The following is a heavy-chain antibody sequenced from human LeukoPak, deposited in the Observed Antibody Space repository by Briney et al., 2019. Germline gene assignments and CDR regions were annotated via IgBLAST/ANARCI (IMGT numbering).Heavy chain of an antibody. CDR1: GGTFSSYA. D-gene: IGHD5-18*01. CDR3: ARRNTGVVAGLDC. CDR2: IIPILGIA. Sequence: SVKVSCKASGGTFSSYAISWVRQAPGQGLEWMGRIIPILGIANYAQKFQGRVTITADKSTSTAYMELSSLRSEDTAVYYCARRNTGVVAGLDCWGQGTLVTVSS. J-gene: IGHJ4*02. V-gene: IGHV1-69*04.